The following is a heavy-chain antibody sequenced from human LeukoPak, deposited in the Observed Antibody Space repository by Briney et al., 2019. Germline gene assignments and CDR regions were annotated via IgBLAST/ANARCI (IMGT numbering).Heavy chain of an antibody. Sequence: PGGSLRLSCAASGFTVSSNYMSWVRQAPGKGLEWVSVIYSGGSTYYADSVKGRFTISRDNSKNTLYLQMNSLRAEDTAVYYCARAGQLPQFDYWGQGTLVTVSS. CDR2: IYSGGST. CDR3: ARAGQLPQFDY. D-gene: IGHD2-2*01. V-gene: IGHV3-53*01. J-gene: IGHJ4*02. CDR1: GFTVSSNY.